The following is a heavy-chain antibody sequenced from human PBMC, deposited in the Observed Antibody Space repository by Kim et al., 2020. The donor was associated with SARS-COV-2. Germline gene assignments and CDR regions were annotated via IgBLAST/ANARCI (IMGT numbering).Heavy chain of an antibody. CDR3: ARWIKYYYGSGSYSSPENGMDV. CDR2: IYTSGST. J-gene: IGHJ6*02. Sequence: SETLSLTCTVSGGSISSGSYYWSWIRQPAGKGLECIGRIYTSGSTNYNPSLKSRVTISVDTSKNQFSLKLSSVTAADTAVNYCARWIKYYYGSGSYSSPENGMDVWGQGTTVTVSS. V-gene: IGHV4-61*02. CDR1: GGSISSGSYY. D-gene: IGHD3-10*01.